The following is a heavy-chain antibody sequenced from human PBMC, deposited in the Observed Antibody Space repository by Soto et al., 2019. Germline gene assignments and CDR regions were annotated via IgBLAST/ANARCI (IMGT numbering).Heavy chain of an antibody. Sequence: GGSLRLSCAASGFTFSSYGMHWVRQAPGKGLEWVAVIWYDGSNKYYADSVKGRFTISRDNSKNTLYLQMNSLRAEDTAVYYCAREGKPRGGNYYYGMDVWGQGTTVTVSS. CDR2: IWYDGSNK. D-gene: IGHD2-15*01. J-gene: IGHJ6*02. V-gene: IGHV3-33*01. CDR3: AREGKPRGGNYYYGMDV. CDR1: GFTFSSYG.